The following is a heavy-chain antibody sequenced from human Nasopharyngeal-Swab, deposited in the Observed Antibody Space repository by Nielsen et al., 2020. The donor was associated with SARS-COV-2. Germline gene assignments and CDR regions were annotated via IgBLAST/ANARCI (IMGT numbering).Heavy chain of an antibody. J-gene: IGHJ3*02. CDR2: ISESGGRT. Sequence: GGSLRLSCAASGFTFRSYAMSWVRQAPGKGLEWVSTISESGGRTYHADSVKGRFTISRDYSRNTLYLQMNSLRAEDTAVYYCAKDRYYDSSGYYSAFGIWGQGTMVTVSS. V-gene: IGHV3-23*01. CDR3: AKDRYYDSSGYYSAFGI. D-gene: IGHD3-22*01. CDR1: GFTFRSYA.